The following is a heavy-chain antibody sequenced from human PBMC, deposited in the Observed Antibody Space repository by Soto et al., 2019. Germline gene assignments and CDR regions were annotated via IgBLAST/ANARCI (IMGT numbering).Heavy chain of an antibody. CDR1: GFTSSSYA. V-gene: IGHV3-30-3*01. CDR2: ISYDGSNK. Sequence: VGSLRLSCAASGFTSSSYAMHWVRQAPGKGLEWVAVISYDGSNKYYADSVKGRFTISRDNSKNTLYLQMNSLRAEDTAVYYCARDGNYGSGSYYMSYYYYGMDVWGQVTTVTVSS. CDR3: ARDGNYGSGSYYMSYYYYGMDV. D-gene: IGHD3-10*01. J-gene: IGHJ6*02.